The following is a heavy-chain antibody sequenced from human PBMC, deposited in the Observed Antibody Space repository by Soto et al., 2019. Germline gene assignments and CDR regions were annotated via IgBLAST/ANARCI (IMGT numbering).Heavy chain of an antibody. CDR3: VRHMSTSWYSSFDY. V-gene: IGHV4-39*01. CDR1: GGSISNYY. D-gene: IGHD2-2*01. CDR2: VAYSGST. J-gene: IGHJ4*02. Sequence: ETLSLTCTVSGGSISNYYWAWIRQPPGRGLEWIGSVAYSGSTNYDASLKSRITISVDTSKNHLSLRVNSVTATDTAVFYCVRHMSTSWYSSFDYWGQGTPVTVS.